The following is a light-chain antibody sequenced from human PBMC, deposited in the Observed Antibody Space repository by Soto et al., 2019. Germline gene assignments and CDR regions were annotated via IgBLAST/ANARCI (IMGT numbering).Light chain of an antibody. CDR1: QTVSRY. Sequence: VLTQSPATLSLSPGERATLSCRASQTVSRYLAWYQQKPGQAPRLLIYGASSRATGIPDRFSGSGSGTDFTLTISRLEPEDFAVYYCQQYGSSRTFGQGTKVEIK. CDR3: QQYGSSRT. J-gene: IGKJ1*01. CDR2: GAS. V-gene: IGKV3-20*01.